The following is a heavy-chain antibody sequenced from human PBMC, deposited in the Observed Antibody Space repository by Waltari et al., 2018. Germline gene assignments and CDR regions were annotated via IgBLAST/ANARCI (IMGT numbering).Heavy chain of an antibody. D-gene: IGHD1-7*01. J-gene: IGHJ3*02. CDR2: IRYDGSNK. CDR3: ARVDITGTTPGAFDI. Sequence: QVQLVESGGGVVQPVGCLIPPCAASGFTFSSYGQPWVRPAPGQGLESAPFIRYDGSNKYYADSVKGRFTISRDNSKNTLYLQMNSLRAEDTAVYYCARVDITGTTPGAFDIWGQGTMVTVSS. V-gene: IGHV3-30*02. CDR1: GFTFSSYG.